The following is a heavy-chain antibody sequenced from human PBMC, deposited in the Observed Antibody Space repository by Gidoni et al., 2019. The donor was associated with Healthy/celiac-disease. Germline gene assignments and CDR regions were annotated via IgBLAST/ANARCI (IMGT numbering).Heavy chain of an antibody. Sequence: EVQLVESGGGLVQAGRSLSRSCSAPGFPFDDYALHWVRQAPGKGLEGVSGISWNSGSIGYADSVKGRFTISRDNAKNSLYLQMNSLRAEDTALYYCAKSGTSVGATTYDYWGQGTLVTVSS. V-gene: IGHV3-9*01. J-gene: IGHJ4*02. CDR3: AKSGTSVGATTYDY. D-gene: IGHD1-26*01. CDR2: ISWNSGSI. CDR1: GFPFDDYA.